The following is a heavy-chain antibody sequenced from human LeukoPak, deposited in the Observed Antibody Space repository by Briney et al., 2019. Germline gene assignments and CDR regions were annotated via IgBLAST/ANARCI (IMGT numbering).Heavy chain of an antibody. V-gene: IGHV3-15*01. D-gene: IGHD3-22*01. CDR2: IKVKTDGGTT. CDR3: SCQTVVTSSTYYYYGLDV. Sequence: GGSLRLSCTASGFTFSNAWMHWVRQAPGKGLQWVGHIKVKTDGGTTDFAAPVKDRFSTSRDDSKSTLYLQINSLKTEDTGVYYCSCQTVVTSSTYYYYGLDVWGQGTTVTVSS. CDR1: GFTFSNAW. J-gene: IGHJ6*02.